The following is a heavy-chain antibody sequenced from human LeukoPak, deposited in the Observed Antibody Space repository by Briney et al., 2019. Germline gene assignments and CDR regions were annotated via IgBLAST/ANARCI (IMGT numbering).Heavy chain of an antibody. CDR3: ARDVFWRRAAGVGPMDV. Sequence: GGSLRLSCAASGFTFSDYYMSWIRQAPGKGLEWVSYISSSGSTIYYADSVKGRFTISRDNAKNSLYLQMNSLRAEDTAVYYCARDVFWRRAAGVGPMDVWGKGTTVTISS. V-gene: IGHV3-11*04. CDR1: GFTFSDYY. D-gene: IGHD3-3*01. J-gene: IGHJ6*03. CDR2: ISSSGSTI.